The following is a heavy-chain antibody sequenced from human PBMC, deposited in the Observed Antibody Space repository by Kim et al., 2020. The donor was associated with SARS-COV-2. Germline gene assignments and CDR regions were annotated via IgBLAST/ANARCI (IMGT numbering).Heavy chain of an antibody. CDR3: ARQGKRSLISGYDQSMGYYGMDV. CDR2: ISSSSSYT. J-gene: IGHJ6*02. Sequence: GGSLRLSCAASGFTFSSYSMNWVRQAPGKGLEWVSSISSSSSYTYYADSVKGRFTISRDNAKNSLYLQMNSLRAEDTAVYYCARQGKRSLISGYDQSMGYYGMDVWGQGTTVTVSS. D-gene: IGHD5-12*01. V-gene: IGHV3-21*01. CDR1: GFTFSSYS.